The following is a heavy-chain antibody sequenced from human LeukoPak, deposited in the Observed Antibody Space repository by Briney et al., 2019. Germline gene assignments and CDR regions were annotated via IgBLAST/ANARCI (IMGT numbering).Heavy chain of an antibody. CDR2: IDRDDDK. D-gene: IGHD3-16*02. CDR3: ARTKQHYDYVWGSYRYSAFFDY. V-gene: IGHV2-70*04. Sequence: SGPTLVNPTQTLTLTCTFSGFSLSTSGMRVSWIRQPPGKALEWLARIDRDDDKFYSTSLKTRLTISKDTSKNQVVLTMTNMDPVDTATYYCARTKQHYDYVWGSYRYSAFFDYWGQGTLVTVSS. CDR1: GFSLSTSGMR. J-gene: IGHJ4*02.